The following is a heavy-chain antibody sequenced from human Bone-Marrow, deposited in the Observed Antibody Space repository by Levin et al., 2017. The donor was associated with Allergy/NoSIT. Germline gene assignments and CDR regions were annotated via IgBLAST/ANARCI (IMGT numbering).Heavy chain of an antibody. CDR3: ARGRGIDY. CDR2: VRQDGSEK. CDR1: GFLFSSNW. J-gene: IGHJ4*02. V-gene: IGHV3-7*01. D-gene: IGHD3-16*01. Sequence: LSLTCAASGFLFSSNWMSWVRQAPGKGLEWVANVRQDGSEKYYVDSVKGRFTISRDNAKNSLSLQMNSLRAEDTAVYYCARGRGIDYWGQGTLVIVSS.